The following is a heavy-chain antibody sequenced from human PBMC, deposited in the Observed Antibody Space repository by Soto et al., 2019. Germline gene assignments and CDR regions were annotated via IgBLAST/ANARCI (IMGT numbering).Heavy chain of an antibody. V-gene: IGHV1-18*01. CDR2: FGVHNGDT. J-gene: IGHJ5*02. CDR1: GYTFNTYG. CDR3: ARDWRGAEGFAP. Sequence: QVQLVQSGAEVKKPGASVKVSCKASGYTFNTYGFTWVRQAPGQGLEWMGWFGVHNGDTNYVQKFKGRVTMTTETSTTTTYMELSNLTSNDTAVYFCARDWRGAEGFAPWGQGTLVTVSS. D-gene: IGHD3-3*01.